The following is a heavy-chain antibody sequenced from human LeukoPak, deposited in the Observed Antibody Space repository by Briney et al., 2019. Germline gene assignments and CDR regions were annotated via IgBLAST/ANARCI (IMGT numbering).Heavy chain of an antibody. CDR2: IYSGGST. Sequence: GSLRLSCAASGITVSSNYMSWVRQAPGKGLEWVSVIYSGGSTYYADSVKGRFTISRDNSKNTLYLQMNSLRAEDTAVYYCASHYDILTGYPDAFDIWGQGTMVTVSS. CDR3: ASHYDILTGYPDAFDI. V-gene: IGHV3-66*04. J-gene: IGHJ3*02. D-gene: IGHD3-9*01. CDR1: GITVSSNY.